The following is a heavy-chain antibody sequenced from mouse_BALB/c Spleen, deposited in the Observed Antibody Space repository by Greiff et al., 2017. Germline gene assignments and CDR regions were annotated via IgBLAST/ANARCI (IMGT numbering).Heavy chain of an antibody. V-gene: IGHV5-9*03. J-gene: IGHJ4*01. CDR2: ISSGGGNT. D-gene: IGHD2-4*01. CDR3: ARYDDYDHYAMDY. CDR1: GFTFSSYT. Sequence: EVKLVESGGGLVKPGGSLKLSCAASGFTFSSYTMSWVRQTPEKRLEWVATISSGGGNTYYPDSVKGRFTISSDNAKNNLYLQMSSLRSEDTALYYCARYDDYDHYAMDYWGQGTSVTVSS.